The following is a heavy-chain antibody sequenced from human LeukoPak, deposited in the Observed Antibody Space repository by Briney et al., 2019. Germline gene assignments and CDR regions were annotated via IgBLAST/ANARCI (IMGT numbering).Heavy chain of an antibody. Sequence: PSETLSLTCAVYGGSFSGYYWSWIRQPPGKGLEWIGEINHSGSTNYNPPLKSRVTISVDTSKNQFSLKLSSVTAADTAVYYCARGRITIFGVVISGYYFDYWGQGTLVTVSS. J-gene: IGHJ4*02. CDR1: GGSFSGYY. D-gene: IGHD3-3*01. CDR3: ARGRITIFGVVISGYYFDY. V-gene: IGHV4-34*01. CDR2: INHSGST.